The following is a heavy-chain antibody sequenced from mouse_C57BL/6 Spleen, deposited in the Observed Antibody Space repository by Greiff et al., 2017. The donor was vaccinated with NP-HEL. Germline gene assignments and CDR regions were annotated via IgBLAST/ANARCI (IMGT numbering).Heavy chain of an antibody. J-gene: IGHJ4*01. V-gene: IGHV1-61*01. D-gene: IGHD3-3*01. Sequence: QVQLQQPGAELVRPGSSVKLSCKASGYTFTSYWMDWVKQRPGQGLEWIGNIYPSDSETHYNQKFKDKATLTVDKASSTAYMQLSSLTSEDSAVYYGARSQVGDDAMDYWGQGTSVTVSS. CDR3: ARSQVGDDAMDY. CDR2: IYPSDSET. CDR1: GYTFTSYW.